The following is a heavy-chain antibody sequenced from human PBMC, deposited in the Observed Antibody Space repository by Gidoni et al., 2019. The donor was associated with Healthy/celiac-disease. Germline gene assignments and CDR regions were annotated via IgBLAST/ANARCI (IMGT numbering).Heavy chain of an antibody. Sequence: QVQLQESGPGLVKPSETLSLTCTVSGGSISSYYWSWIRQPPGKGLEWIGYIYYSGSTNYNPSLKSRVTISVDTSKNQFSLKLSSVTAADTAVYYCARGVYGGLRGYNWFDPWGQGTLVTVSS. CDR1: GGSISSYY. J-gene: IGHJ5*02. CDR3: ARGVYGGLRGYNWFDP. V-gene: IGHV4-59*01. D-gene: IGHD2-8*01. CDR2: IYYSGST.